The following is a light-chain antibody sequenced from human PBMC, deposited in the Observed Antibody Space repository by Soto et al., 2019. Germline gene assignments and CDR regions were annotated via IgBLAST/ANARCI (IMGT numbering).Light chain of an antibody. CDR1: SSDVGGYNY. J-gene: IGLJ1*01. V-gene: IGLV2-14*01. CDR2: EVS. Sequence: QSALTQPASVSGSPGQSITFSCTGTSSDVGGYNYVSWYQQHPGQAPKLMIYEVSNRPSGVSNRFSGSKSGNTASLTISGLRAEDETDYYCSSYTSSSTYVFGTGTKLTVL. CDR3: SSYTSSSTYV.